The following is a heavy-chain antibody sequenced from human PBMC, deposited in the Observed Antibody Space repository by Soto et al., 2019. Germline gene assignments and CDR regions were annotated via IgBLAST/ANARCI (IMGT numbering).Heavy chain of an antibody. V-gene: IGHV3-66*01. CDR2: IYSGGST. J-gene: IGHJ3*02. CDR1: GFTVSSNY. D-gene: IGHD1-26*01. CDR3: ERAGGGVGAFHI. Sequence: EVQLVESGGGLVQPGGSLRLSCAASGFTVSSNYMSWVRQAPGKGLEWVSVIYSGGSTYYADSVKGRFTIARDNSENTLYRQMNSLRAEDTGVYYCERAGGGVGAFHIWGQGTMVTVSS.